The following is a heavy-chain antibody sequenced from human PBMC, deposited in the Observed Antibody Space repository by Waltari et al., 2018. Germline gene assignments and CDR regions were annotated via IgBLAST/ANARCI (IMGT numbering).Heavy chain of an antibody. CDR1: GFPPIPLQ. D-gene: IGHD3-10*01. V-gene: IGHV3-33*01. CDR3: ARDPGGSHHGLDV. J-gene: IGHJ6*02. Sequence: QVQLVESGGGMVQPGAPLRLSCDTSGFPPIPLQVAWVRQAPGKGLEWVAGMYSSGRTCYADSVKCRFTMSRDNSRTRMYLQMNSLRVDDTAVYYCARDPGGSHHGLDVWGQGTTVIVSS. CDR2: MYSSGRT.